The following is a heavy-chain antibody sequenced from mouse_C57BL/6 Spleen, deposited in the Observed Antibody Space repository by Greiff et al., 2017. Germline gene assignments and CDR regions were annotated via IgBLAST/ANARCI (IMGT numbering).Heavy chain of an antibody. Sequence: QVQLQQSGAELARPGASVKMSCKASGYTFSSYTLHWVNQRPGPGLEWIGYINPSSGYTTYNPKFKDKATLTADKSSSTAYMQLSSLTSEDSAVXYRERAPGGTVDDVWGTGTTVTVAS. CDR2: INPSSGYT. D-gene: IGHD1-1*01. V-gene: IGHV1-4*01. CDR1: GYTFSSYT. J-gene: IGHJ1*03. CDR3: ERAPGGTVDDV.